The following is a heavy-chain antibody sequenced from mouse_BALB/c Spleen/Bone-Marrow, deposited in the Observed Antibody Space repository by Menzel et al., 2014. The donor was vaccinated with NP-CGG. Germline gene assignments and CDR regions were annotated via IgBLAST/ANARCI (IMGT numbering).Heavy chain of an antibody. Sequence: EVQLQQSGPELVKAGASVKISCKASGYTFXDYNMQWVKQSHGKSLEWIGYIYPYNGGTGYNQKFRSKATLTVDSSSSTAYMELRSLTSEDSAVYYCAREGGYYDAMDYWGQGTSVTVSS. V-gene: IGHV1S29*02. CDR3: AREGGYYDAMDY. J-gene: IGHJ4*01. CDR2: IYPYNGGT. CDR1: GYTFXDYN. D-gene: IGHD2-2*01.